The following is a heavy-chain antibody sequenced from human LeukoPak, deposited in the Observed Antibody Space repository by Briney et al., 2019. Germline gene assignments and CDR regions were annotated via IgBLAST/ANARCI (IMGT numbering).Heavy chain of an antibody. J-gene: IGHJ4*02. CDR2: INPNSGGT. Sequence: ASVKVSCKASGYTFTDYYIDWVRQPPGQGLEWMGWINPNSGGTNYAQKFQGRVTMTRDTSISTVYMELSSLRSDDTAVYYCARALSLDYWGQGTLVAVSS. CDR3: ARALSLDY. V-gene: IGHV1-2*02. CDR1: GYTFTDYY.